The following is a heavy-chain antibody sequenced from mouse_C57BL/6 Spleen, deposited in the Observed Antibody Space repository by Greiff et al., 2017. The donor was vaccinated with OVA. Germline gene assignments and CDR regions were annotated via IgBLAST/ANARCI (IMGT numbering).Heavy chain of an antibody. CDR2: IDPSDSET. CDR1: GYTFTSYW. D-gene: IGHD1-1*01. V-gene: IGHV1-52*01. Sequence: VQLQQPGAELVRPGSSVKLSCKASGYTFTSYWMHWVKQRPIQGLEWIGNIDPSDSETHYNQKFKDKATLTVDKSSSTAYMQLSSLTSEDSAVYYCAREGVITTVVDFDVWGTGTTVTVSS. J-gene: IGHJ1*03. CDR3: AREGVITTVVDFDV.